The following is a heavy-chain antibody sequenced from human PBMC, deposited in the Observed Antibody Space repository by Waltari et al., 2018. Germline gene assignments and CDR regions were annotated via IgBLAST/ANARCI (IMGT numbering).Heavy chain of an antibody. Sequence: EVQLVESGGGLVQPGGSLRLSCAASGCTFSSYSMNWVRQAPGKGLEWVSYISSSSSTIYYADSVKGRFTISRDNAKNSLYLQMNSLRAEDTAVYYCARVMTTVTKVEDYWGQGTLVTVSS. V-gene: IGHV3-48*01. CDR1: GCTFSSYS. CDR2: ISSSSSTI. CDR3: ARVMTTVTKVEDY. D-gene: IGHD4-17*01. J-gene: IGHJ4*02.